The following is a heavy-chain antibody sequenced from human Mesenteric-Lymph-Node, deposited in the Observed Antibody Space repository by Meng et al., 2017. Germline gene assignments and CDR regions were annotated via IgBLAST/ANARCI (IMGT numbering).Heavy chain of an antibody. J-gene: IGHJ4*02. CDR2: FDAENDET. Sequence: ASVKVSCKVSGYTLTELSMHWVRQAPGKGLQWMGGFDAENDETIYAQKFQGRVTMTEDTSIGTAYMELSSLRSEDTAVYYCARDSGYSSGWEENYFDYWGQGTLVTVSS. CDR1: GYTLTELS. D-gene: IGHD6-19*01. V-gene: IGHV1-24*01. CDR3: ARDSGYSSGWEENYFDY.